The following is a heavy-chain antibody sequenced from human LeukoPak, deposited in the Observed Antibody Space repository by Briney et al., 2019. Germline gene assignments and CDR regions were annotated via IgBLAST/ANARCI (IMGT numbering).Heavy chain of an antibody. J-gene: IGHJ4*02. CDR1: GGTSSSYA. CDR2: IIPILGIA. D-gene: IGHD3-22*01. CDR3: ARDIRYDSSGYYYEYY. Sequence: SVKVSFKASGGTSSSYAISWVRQAPGQGLEWMGRIIPILGIANYAQKFQGRVTITADKSTSTAYMELSSLRSEDTAVYYCARDIRYDSSGYYYEYYWGQGTLVTVSS. V-gene: IGHV1-69*04.